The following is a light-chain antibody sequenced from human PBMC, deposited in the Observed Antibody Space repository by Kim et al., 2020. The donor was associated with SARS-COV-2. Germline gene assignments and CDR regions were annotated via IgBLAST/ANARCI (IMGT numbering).Light chain of an antibody. CDR3: KSRGSSGNHWV. Sequence: ALGQTVRITCQGDSRTTKYATWYQQKPGQAPILVIYGKNKRPSGISDRFSGSTSGSTASLTITGAQAEDEADYYCKSRGSSGNHWVFGGGTKVTVL. CDR1: SRTTKY. V-gene: IGLV3-19*01. J-gene: IGLJ3*02. CDR2: GKN.